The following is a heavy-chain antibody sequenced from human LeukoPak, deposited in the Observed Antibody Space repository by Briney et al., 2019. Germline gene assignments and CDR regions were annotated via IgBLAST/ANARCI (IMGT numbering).Heavy chain of an antibody. J-gene: IGHJ4*02. CDR1: GFTFSSYA. CDR3: AKDDYITMIAFDY. D-gene: IGHD3-22*01. Sequence: GGSLRLSCAAFGFTFSSYAMSWVRQAPGKGLEWVSAISGSGGSTYYADSVKGRFTISRDNSKNTLYLQMNSLRAEDTAVYYCAKDDYITMIAFDYWGQGTLVTVSS. V-gene: IGHV3-23*01. CDR2: ISGSGGST.